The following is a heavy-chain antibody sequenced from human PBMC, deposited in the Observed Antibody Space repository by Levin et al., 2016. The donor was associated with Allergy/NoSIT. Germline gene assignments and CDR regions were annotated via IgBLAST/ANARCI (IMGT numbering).Heavy chain of an antibody. Sequence: GESLKISCAASGFTFDDYGMSWVRQAPGKGLEWVSGINWNGGSTGYADSVKGRFTISRDNAKNSLYLQMNSLRAEDTALYYCARDGIAAAGTLDYYYYGMDVWGQGTTVTVSS. CDR2: INWNGGST. CDR3: ARDGIAAAGTLDYYYYGMDV. CDR1: GFTFDDYG. J-gene: IGHJ6*02. D-gene: IGHD6-13*01. V-gene: IGHV3-20*04.